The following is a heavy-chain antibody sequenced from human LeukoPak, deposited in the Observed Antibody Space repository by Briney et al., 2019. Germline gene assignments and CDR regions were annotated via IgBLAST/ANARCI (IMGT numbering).Heavy chain of an antibody. CDR1: GFTFSSYG. Sequence: PGRSLRLSCAASGFTFSSYGMHWVRQAPGKGLEWAAVIWYDGSNKYYADSVKGRFTISRDNSKNTLYLQMNSLRAEDTAVYYCAREAGYYDSSGFFPRLDYWGQGTLVTVSS. J-gene: IGHJ4*02. CDR2: IWYDGSNK. V-gene: IGHV3-33*01. D-gene: IGHD3-22*01. CDR3: AREAGYYDSSGFFPRLDY.